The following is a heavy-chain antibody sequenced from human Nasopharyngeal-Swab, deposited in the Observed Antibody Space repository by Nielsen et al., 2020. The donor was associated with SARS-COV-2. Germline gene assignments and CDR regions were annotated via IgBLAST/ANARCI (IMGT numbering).Heavy chain of an antibody. CDR3: AKDNWIFDY. V-gene: IGHV3-23*01. CDR2: ISRSGGST. J-gene: IGHJ4*02. CDR1: GFTFSSYA. D-gene: IGHD1-1*01. Sequence: GGSLRPSCAASGFTFSSYAMSWVRQAPGTGLEWVSSISRSGGSTYYADSVKGRFTISRDNSKNTLYLQMNSLRAEDTAVYYCAKDNWIFDYWGQGTLVTVSS.